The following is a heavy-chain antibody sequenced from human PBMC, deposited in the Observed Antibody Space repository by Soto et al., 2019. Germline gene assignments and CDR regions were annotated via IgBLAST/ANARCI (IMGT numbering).Heavy chain of an antibody. V-gene: IGHV1-2*02. Sequence: ASVKVSCKASGYTFTGYYMHWVRQAPGQGLEWMGWINPNSGGTNYAQKFQGRVTMTRDTSIGTAYMELSRLRSDDTAVYYCARGLAAAEYGMDVWGQGTTVTVSS. J-gene: IGHJ6*02. CDR1: GYTFTGYY. CDR3: ARGLAAAEYGMDV. D-gene: IGHD6-13*01. CDR2: INPNSGGT.